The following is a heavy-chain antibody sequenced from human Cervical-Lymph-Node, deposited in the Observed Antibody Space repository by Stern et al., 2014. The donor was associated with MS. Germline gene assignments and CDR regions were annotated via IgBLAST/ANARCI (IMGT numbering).Heavy chain of an antibody. J-gene: IGHJ4*02. D-gene: IGHD1-26*01. CDR3: ARDRGSYSDY. CDR1: GYTFTAYF. Sequence: QVQLVPSGAEVERPGASVKVSCKASGYTFTAYFLHLVRQAPGQGLEWMGSIRPKTGSSTYAQKFQDRVTMTRDTSINTGYMEVSSLRSDDTAVYYCARDRGSYSDYWGQGTLVAVSS. V-gene: IGHV1-2*02. CDR2: IRPKTGSS.